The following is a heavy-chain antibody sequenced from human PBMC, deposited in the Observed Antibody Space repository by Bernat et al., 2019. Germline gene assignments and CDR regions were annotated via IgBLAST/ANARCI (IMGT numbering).Heavy chain of an antibody. CDR2: ISSSSSYI. CDR1: GFTFSSYS. D-gene: IGHD2-15*01. CDR3: AALVVVAATPDHDAFDI. J-gene: IGHJ3*02. Sequence: EVQLVESGGGLVKPGGSLRLSCAASGFTFSSYSMNWVRQAPGKGLEWVSSISSSSSYIYYADSVKGRFTISRDNAKNSLYLQMNSLRAEDTAVYYCAALVVVAATPDHDAFDIWGQGTMVTVSS. V-gene: IGHV3-21*01.